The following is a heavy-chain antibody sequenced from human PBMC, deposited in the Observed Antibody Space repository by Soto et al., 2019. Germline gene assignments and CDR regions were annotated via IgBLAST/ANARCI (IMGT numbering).Heavy chain of an antibody. V-gene: IGHV4-4*02. J-gene: IGHJ6*02. CDR2: ISDRGSA. CDR3: TRSTHAMNGGSHYMALDDDLVTGMDV. CDR1: GASITSGHW. D-gene: IGHD3-16*01. Sequence: QVQLQESGPRLVRPSGALSLTCSVSGASITSGHWWTWGRQSPGKGLEWIGEISDRGSAYSNPSLKSRVSLSVDKSQNQFSLRLTSVTAADTAIYYCTRSTHAMNGGSHYMALDDDLVTGMDVWGPGTTVTVSS.